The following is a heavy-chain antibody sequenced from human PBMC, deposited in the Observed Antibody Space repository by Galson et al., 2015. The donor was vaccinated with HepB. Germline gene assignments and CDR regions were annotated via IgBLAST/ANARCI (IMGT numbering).Heavy chain of an antibody. CDR2: IYYSGST. CDR3: ARDEMITIFGVVITRHFDY. V-gene: IGHV4-39*02. CDR1: GGSISSSSYY. D-gene: IGHD3-3*01. Sequence: ETLSLTCTVSGGSISSSSYYWGWIRQPPGKGLEWIGSIYYSGSTYYNPSLKSRVTISVDTSKNQFSLKLSSVTAADTVVYYCARDEMITIFGVVITRHFDYCGQGTLVTVSS. J-gene: IGHJ4*02.